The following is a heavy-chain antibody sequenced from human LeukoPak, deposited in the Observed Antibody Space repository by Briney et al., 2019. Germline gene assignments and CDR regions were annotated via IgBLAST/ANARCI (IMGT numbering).Heavy chain of an antibody. J-gene: IGHJ4*02. D-gene: IGHD6-13*01. CDR2: INYSGRT. Sequence: SETLSLTCTVTGGSISSYHWSWLRQPPGKGLEWIGYINYSGRTNYNPFLESRVTISVDTSKNQFSLRLSSVTAADTAVYYCAREVRGQLGYFDYWGQGTLVTVSS. CDR1: GGSISSYH. V-gene: IGHV4-59*01. CDR3: AREVRGQLGYFDY.